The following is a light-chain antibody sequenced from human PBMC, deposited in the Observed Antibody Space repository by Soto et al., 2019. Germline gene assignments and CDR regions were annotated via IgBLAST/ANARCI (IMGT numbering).Light chain of an antibody. V-gene: IGKV3-20*01. CDR1: QSVSSSY. Sequence: VLTQSPGTLSLSTGERATLSCRASQSVSSSYLAWYQQKPGQAPRLLIYGASSRATGIPDRFSGSGSGTDFTLTISRLEPEDFAVYYCQRERTFGQGTKVDIK. J-gene: IGKJ1*01. CDR3: QRERT. CDR2: GAS.